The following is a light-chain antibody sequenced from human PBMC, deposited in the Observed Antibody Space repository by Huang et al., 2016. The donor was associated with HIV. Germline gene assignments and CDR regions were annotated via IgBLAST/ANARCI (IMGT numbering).Light chain of an antibody. CDR1: RNIGSL. CDR2: TTV. CDR3: QQSYSSPRVS. V-gene: IGKV1-39*01. Sequence: DIQMTQSPSSLSASMGDRVNITCRSSRNIGSLLNWYQQKPGRAPKLLIFTTVTLETGVPSRFSGSGSGTDFTLTITSLQPEDVATYYCQQSYSSPRVSFGPGTTVDIK. J-gene: IGKJ3*01.